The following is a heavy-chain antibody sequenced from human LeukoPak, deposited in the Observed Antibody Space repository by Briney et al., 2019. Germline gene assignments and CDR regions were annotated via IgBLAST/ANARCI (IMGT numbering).Heavy chain of an antibody. V-gene: IGHV4-59*01. J-gene: IGHJ6*03. D-gene: IGHD6-19*01. CDR1: GGSISSYY. CDR2: IYYSGST. Sequence: SETLSLTCTVSGGSISSYYWSWIRQPPGKGLEWIGYIYYSGSTNYNPSLKSRVTISVDTSKNQFSLKLSSVTAADTAVYYCARARYSSGWYVGYYYYMDVWGKGTTVTISS. CDR3: ARARYSSGWYVGYYYYMDV.